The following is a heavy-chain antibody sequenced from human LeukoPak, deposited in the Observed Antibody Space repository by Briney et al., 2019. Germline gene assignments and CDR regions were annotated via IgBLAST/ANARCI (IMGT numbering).Heavy chain of an antibody. J-gene: IGHJ4*02. CDR1: GFTFSSYA. V-gene: IGHV3-23*01. Sequence: PGGSLRLSCAASGFTFSSYAMSWVRQAPGKGLEWVSAISGSGGSTYYADSVKGRFTISRDNSKNTLYLQMNSLRAEDTAVYYCAKSGFPRGGSSGYDYWGQGTLVTVSS. CDR2: ISGSGGST. D-gene: IGHD3-22*01. CDR3: AKSGFPRGGSSGYDY.